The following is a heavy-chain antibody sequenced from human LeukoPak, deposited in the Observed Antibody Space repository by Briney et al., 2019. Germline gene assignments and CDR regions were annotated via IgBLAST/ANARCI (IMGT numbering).Heavy chain of an antibody. Sequence: SVKVSCKASGFTFTISAVQWVRQARGQRLEWIGWIVVGSGNTDYAQKFQERVTITRDMSTSTAYMELSSLRSEDTAVYYCAADHYDILTGFMWEWGQGTLVTVSS. CDR2: IVVGSGNT. CDR3: AADHYDILTGFMWE. V-gene: IGHV1-58*01. J-gene: IGHJ4*02. D-gene: IGHD3-9*01. CDR1: GFTFTISA.